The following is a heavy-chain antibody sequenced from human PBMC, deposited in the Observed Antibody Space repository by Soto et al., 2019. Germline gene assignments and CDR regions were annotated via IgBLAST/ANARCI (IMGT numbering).Heavy chain of an antibody. Sequence: PSETLSLTCTVSGGSTSSGGYYWSWIRQHPGKGLEWIGSTYYSRSTYYNSSLKSRVTISVDTSKNQFSLTLRSVTAADTAVYYCAREAAALDYWGQGTLVTVSS. D-gene: IGHD6-13*01. CDR2: TYYSRST. CDR1: GGSTSSGGYY. V-gene: IGHV4-31*03. CDR3: AREAAALDY. J-gene: IGHJ4*02.